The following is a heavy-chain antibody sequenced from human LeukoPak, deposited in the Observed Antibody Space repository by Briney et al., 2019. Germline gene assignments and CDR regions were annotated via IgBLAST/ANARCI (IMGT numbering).Heavy chain of an antibody. Sequence: ASVKVSCKASGYTFTSYDINWVRQAPGQGLEWIGWMNPKSANTGYAQKFQGRVTMTRNTSISTAYMEVTSLRSEDTAVYYCARGPPESSSDYWGQGTLVTVSS. CDR3: ARGPPESSSDY. V-gene: IGHV1-8*01. J-gene: IGHJ4*02. D-gene: IGHD6-13*01. CDR1: GYTFTSYD. CDR2: MNPKSANT.